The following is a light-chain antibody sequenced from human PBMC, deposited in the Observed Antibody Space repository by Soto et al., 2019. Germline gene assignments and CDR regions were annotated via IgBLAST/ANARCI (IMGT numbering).Light chain of an antibody. V-gene: IGKV3-20*01. Sequence: EVVLTQSPGTLSLSPGERATLSCRASQSVSSTYLAWYQQRPGQAPRLLIYGASTRATDIPDRISGSGSGTEFTLTVSRLEPEDFAVYYCQHYGSTPCSFGQGTKVEIK. CDR3: QHYGSTPCS. CDR2: GAS. J-gene: IGKJ1*01. CDR1: QSVSSTY.